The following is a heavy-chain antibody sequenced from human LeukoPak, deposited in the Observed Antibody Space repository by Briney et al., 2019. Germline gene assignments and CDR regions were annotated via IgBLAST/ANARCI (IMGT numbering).Heavy chain of an antibody. J-gene: IGHJ4*02. CDR2: ISSSSSYI. V-gene: IGHV3-21*01. CDR3: ARDSSYDYVWGSYRTFFDY. Sequence: PGGSLRLSCAASGFIFKNYWMHWVRQAPGKGLEWVSSISSSSSYIYYADSVKGRFTISRDNAKNSLYLQMNSLRAEDTAVYYCARDSSYDYVWGSYRTFFDYWGQGTLVTVSS. CDR1: GFIFKNYW. D-gene: IGHD3-16*02.